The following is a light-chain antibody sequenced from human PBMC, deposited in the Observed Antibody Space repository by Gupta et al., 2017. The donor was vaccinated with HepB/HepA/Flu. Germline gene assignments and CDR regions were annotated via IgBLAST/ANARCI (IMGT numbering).Light chain of an antibody. CDR3: QQYGSSPLT. V-gene: IGKV3-20*01. Sequence: EIVLTQSPGTLSLSPGESATLSCRASQSVSSSYLAWYQQKPDQAPRLLIYCASSRATGIPDRFSGSGSGTDFTLTISRLEPEDVAVYYCQQYGSSPLTFGGGTKVEI. J-gene: IGKJ4*01. CDR1: QSVSSSY. CDR2: CAS.